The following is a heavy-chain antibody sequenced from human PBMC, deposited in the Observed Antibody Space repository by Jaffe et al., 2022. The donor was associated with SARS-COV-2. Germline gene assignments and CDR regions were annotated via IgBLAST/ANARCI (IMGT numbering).Heavy chain of an antibody. V-gene: IGHV3-11*01. CDR2: TSNGGTTR. CDR3: AREPRGVKGHWYFDL. J-gene: IGHJ2*01. CDR1: GFIFSDYY. D-gene: IGHD3-10*01. Sequence: QVQLEESGGGLLQAGGSLRLSCAASGFIFSDYYMSWIRQAPGKGLEWISYTSNGGTTRYYADSVKGRLTISRDNAKNSAHLQLNSLRVDDTAVYYCAREPRGVKGHWYFDLWGRGTLVSVYS.